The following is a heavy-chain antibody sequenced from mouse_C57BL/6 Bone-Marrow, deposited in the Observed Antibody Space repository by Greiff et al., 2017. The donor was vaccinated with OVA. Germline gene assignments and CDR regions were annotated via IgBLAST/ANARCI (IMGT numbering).Heavy chain of an antibody. CDR2: IYPGDGDP. V-gene: IGHV1-82*01. D-gene: IGHD2-3*01. CDR1: GYAFSSSW. Sequence: QVQLQQSGPELVKPGASVKISCKASGYAFSSSWMNWVKQRPGQGLEWIGRIYPGDGDPNYNGKFTGKATLTADKSSSTSYMQLSSLTSEDSAVYFCARHEDGYYASYFDYWGQGTTLTVSS. J-gene: IGHJ2*01. CDR3: ARHEDGYYASYFDY.